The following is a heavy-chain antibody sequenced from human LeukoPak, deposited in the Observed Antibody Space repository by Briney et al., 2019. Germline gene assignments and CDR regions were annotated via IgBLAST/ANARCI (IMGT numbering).Heavy chain of an antibody. Sequence: PGGSLRLSCAASGFTFSDYYMSWIRQAPGKGLEWVSYISSSGSTIYYADSVKGRFTISRDNAKNSLYLQMNSLRAEDTAVDFCARRRYNWNAIDYWGQGTLVTVSS. CDR2: ISSSGSTI. CDR3: ARRRYNWNAIDY. J-gene: IGHJ4*02. CDR1: GFTFSDYY. V-gene: IGHV3-11*01. D-gene: IGHD1-20*01.